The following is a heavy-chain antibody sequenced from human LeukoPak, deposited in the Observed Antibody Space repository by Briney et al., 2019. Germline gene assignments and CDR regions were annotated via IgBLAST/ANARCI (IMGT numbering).Heavy chain of an antibody. CDR3: ARDGVRYGDYGFDY. CDR2: IYYSGST. J-gene: IGHJ4*02. Sequence: SETLSLTCAVYGGSFSGYYWSWIRQPPGKGLEWIGYIYYSGSTNYNPSLKSRVAISVDTSKNQFSLKLSSVTAADTAVYYCARDGVRYGDYGFDYWGQGTLVAVSS. CDR1: GGSFSGYY. V-gene: IGHV4-59*01. D-gene: IGHD4-17*01.